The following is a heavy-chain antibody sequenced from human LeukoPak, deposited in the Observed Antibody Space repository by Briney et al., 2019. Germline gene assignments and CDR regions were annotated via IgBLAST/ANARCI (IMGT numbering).Heavy chain of an antibody. V-gene: IGHV3-9*03. CDR3: AKELSSGWPDAFDI. CDR2: ISWNSGSM. Sequence: TGGSLRLSCAASGFTFDDYAMHWVRQAPGKGLEWVSGISWNSGSMGYADSVKGRFTISRDNAKNSLYLQMNSLRAEDMALYYCAKELSSGWPDAFDIWGQGTMVTVSS. CDR1: GFTFDDYA. J-gene: IGHJ3*02. D-gene: IGHD6-19*01.